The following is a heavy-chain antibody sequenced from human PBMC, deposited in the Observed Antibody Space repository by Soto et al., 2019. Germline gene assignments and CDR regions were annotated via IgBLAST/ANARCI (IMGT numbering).Heavy chain of an antibody. D-gene: IGHD2-2*01. CDR3: ARGSRTSYCSSTSCFDY. CDR2: ISAYNGNT. Sequence: ASVHVSCQASGYTFTSYGISWVRQAPGQGLEWIGWISAYNGNTNYAQKLQGRVTMTTDTSTSTAYMELRSLRSDDTAVYYCARGSRTSYCSSTSCFDYWGQGTLVTVSS. CDR1: GYTFTSYG. V-gene: IGHV1-18*04. J-gene: IGHJ4*02.